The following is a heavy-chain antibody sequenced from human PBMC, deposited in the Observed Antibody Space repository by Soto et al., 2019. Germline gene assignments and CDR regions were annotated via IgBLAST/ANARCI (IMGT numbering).Heavy chain of an antibody. Sequence: EVQLVESRGGLVQPGGSLRLSCAASGFTLSDHYMDWVRQAPGKGLEWVGRTKNKANRYTTEYAASVNGRFTISRDDSKNSLYLQMNSLKTEDTAVYYCARWVSGSPDNWGQGTLVTVSS. J-gene: IGHJ4*02. CDR3: ARWVSGSPDN. D-gene: IGHD1-26*01. V-gene: IGHV3-72*01. CDR2: TKNKANRYTT. CDR1: GFTLSDHY.